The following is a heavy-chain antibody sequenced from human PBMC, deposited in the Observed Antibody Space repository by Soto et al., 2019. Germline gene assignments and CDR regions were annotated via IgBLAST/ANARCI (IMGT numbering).Heavy chain of an antibody. V-gene: IGHV3-15*01. D-gene: IGHD3-10*01. CDR3: TREGVAKRDGSYGMDV. Sequence: XVSLRLSCAASGFSFSNAWMSWVRQAPGKGLEWVGRIKSKTDGGTTDYAAPVKGRFTISRDDSKNTLYLQMNSLKTEDTAVYYCTREGVAKRDGSYGMDVWGQGTTVTVSS. CDR2: IKSKTDGGTT. CDR1: GFSFSNAW. J-gene: IGHJ6*02.